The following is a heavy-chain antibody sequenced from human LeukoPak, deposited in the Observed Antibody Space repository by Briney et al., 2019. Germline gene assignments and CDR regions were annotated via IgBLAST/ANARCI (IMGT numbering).Heavy chain of an antibody. D-gene: IGHD3-10*01. CDR3: GRDPTYGSGSPA. CDR2: IKQDGSQK. J-gene: IGHJ4*02. CDR1: GFTFSSYW. Sequence: PGGSLRLSCAASGFTFSSYWMSWVRQAPGKGLEWVANIKQDGSQKSYVDSVKGRFTISRDNTKNSLYLQMISLRAEDTAVYDCGRDPTYGSGSPARGQGTLVTVSS. V-gene: IGHV3-7*04.